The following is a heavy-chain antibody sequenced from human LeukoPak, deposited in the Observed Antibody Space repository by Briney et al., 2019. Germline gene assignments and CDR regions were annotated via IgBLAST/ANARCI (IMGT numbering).Heavy chain of an antibody. CDR1: GFTFSSYA. D-gene: IGHD3-22*01. CDR3: AKGLYDSSGYYFDY. J-gene: IGHJ4*02. Sequence: TGGSLRLSCAASGFTFSSYAMSWVRQAPGKWLEWVSAISGSGGSTYYADSVKGRFTISRDNSKNTLYLQMNSLRAEDTAVYYCAKGLYDSSGYYFDYWGQGTLVTVSS. CDR2: ISGSGGST. V-gene: IGHV3-23*01.